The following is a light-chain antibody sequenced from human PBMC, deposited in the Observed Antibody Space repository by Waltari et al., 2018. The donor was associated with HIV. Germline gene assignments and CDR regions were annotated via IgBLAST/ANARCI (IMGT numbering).Light chain of an antibody. CDR2: DDS. V-gene: IGLV3-21*02. J-gene: IGLJ2*01. CDR3: QVWYSLTDPVV. CDR1: RIGSNS. Sequence: SYVLTQPPSVSVAPGQTARITCGGSRIGSNSVHWYQQKPGQAPVLVVSDDSDRPSGIPGRFSGSKSGNTATLTISRVEAGDEADYYCQVWYSLTDPVVFGGGTKLTVL.